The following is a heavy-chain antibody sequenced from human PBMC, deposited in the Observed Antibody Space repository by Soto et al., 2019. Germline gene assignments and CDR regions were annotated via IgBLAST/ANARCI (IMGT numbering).Heavy chain of an antibody. J-gene: IGHJ4*02. Sequence: PSETLSLSCTVSTDSISRYYWSWLRQPPGKGLEWIGYIYDTANTNYNPSLKSRVTISVDMPKNQFSLRLSAVTTADTAVYYCASGYFFHSPSYSYLDFWGRGTLVTVSS. CDR2: IYDTANT. D-gene: IGHD2-2*03. V-gene: IGHV4-59*01. CDR3: ASGYFFHSPSYSYLDF. CDR1: TDSISRYY.